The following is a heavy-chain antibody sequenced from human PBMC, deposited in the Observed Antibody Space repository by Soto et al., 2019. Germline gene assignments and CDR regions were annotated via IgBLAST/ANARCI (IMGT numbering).Heavy chain of an antibody. J-gene: IGHJ6*03. Sequence: SVKVSCKASGGTFSSYAISWVRQAPGQGLEWMGGIIPIFGTANYAQKFQGRVTITADESTSTAYMELSSLRSEDTAVYYCASDYIWGSYRPAPYYYMDVWGKGTTVTVSS. D-gene: IGHD3-16*02. V-gene: IGHV1-69*13. CDR1: GGTFSSYA. CDR2: IIPIFGTA. CDR3: ASDYIWGSYRPAPYYYMDV.